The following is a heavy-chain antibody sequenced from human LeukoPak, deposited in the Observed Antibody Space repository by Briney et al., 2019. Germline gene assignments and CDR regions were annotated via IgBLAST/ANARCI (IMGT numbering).Heavy chain of an antibody. CDR2: ISAYNGNT. D-gene: IGHD6-19*01. V-gene: IGHV1-18*01. CDR1: GGTFSSYA. J-gene: IGHJ5*02. Sequence: ASVKVSCKASGGTFSSYAISWVRQAPGQGLEYMGWISAYNGNTNYAQKLQGRVTMTTDTSTSTAYMELRSLTSDDTAVYYCARSPRQSSSGWDNWFDPWGQGTLVTVSS. CDR3: ARSPRQSSSGWDNWFDP.